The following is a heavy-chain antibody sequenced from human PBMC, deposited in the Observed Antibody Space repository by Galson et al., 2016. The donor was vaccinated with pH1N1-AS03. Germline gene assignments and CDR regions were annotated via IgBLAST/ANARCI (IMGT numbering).Heavy chain of an antibody. CDR2: LIPVFRTP. CDR1: GGTFSRNPFTFSSYA. J-gene: IGHJ6*02. CDR3: ATKSSSSENYYYYGMDV. Sequence: SVKVSCKASGGTFSRNPFTFSSYAISWVRQAPGQGLEWMGGLIPVFRTPNYAQKFQGRITITADESTSTAYMELSSLRSEDTAVYYCATKSSSSENYYYYGMDVWGQGTTVTVSS. D-gene: IGHD6-6*01. V-gene: IGHV1-69*13.